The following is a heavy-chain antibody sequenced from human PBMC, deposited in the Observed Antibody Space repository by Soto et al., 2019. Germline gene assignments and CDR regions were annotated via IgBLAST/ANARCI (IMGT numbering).Heavy chain of an antibody. V-gene: IGHV1-69*13. CDR1: GGTFSSYA. CDR2: IIPTFRTA. CDR3: ASPADIVVVPAASQYYYYGMAV. D-gene: IGHD2-2*01. Sequence: SVKVSCKASGGTFSSYAISWVRQAAGEGVEWMGGIIPTFRTAIYAPKLQRRVTITADESTRSAYMALCSLRSEDPAVYYCASPADIVVVPAASQYYYYGMAVWGQGPTGTAS. J-gene: IGHJ6*02.